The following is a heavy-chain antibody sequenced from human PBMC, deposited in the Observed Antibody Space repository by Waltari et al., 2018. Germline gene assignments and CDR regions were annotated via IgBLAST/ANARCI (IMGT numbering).Heavy chain of an antibody. V-gene: IGHV3-21*01. CDR3: ARDRISPLVGPAKLDY. Sequence: EVQLVESGGGLVKPGGSLRLSCAASGFTFSSYSMNWVRPAPGKGLEWVSSISSSSYIYYADSVKGRFTISRDNAKNSLYLQMNSLRAEDTAVYYCARDRISPLVGPAKLDYWGQGTLVTVSS. CDR1: GFTFSSYS. D-gene: IGHD2-2*01. J-gene: IGHJ4*02. CDR2: ISSSSYI.